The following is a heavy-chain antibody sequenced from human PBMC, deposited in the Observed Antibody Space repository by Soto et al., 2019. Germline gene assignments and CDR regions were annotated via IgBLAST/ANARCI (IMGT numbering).Heavy chain of an antibody. V-gene: IGHV1-18*01. CDR3: ARDGFHSRWEPNRDFDY. CDR1: GYTFTSYG. J-gene: IGHJ4*02. Sequence: GASVKVSCKASGYTFTSYGISWVRQAPGQGLEWMGWISAYNGNTNYAQKLQGRVTMTTDTSTSTAYMELRSLRSDDTAVYYCARDGFHSRWEPNRDFDYWGQGTLVTVSS. D-gene: IGHD1-26*01. CDR2: ISAYNGNT.